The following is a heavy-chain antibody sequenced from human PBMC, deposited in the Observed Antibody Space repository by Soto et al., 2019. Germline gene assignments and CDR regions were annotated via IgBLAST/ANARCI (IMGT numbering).Heavy chain of an antibody. CDR3: ARKTSNWFDP. J-gene: IGHJ5*02. CDR2: IWYDGSNK. V-gene: IGHV3-33*01. CDR1: RFTVSSYD. Sequence: QVQLVESGGGVVQPGRSLRLSCAAARFTVSSYDMHWVRQAPAKGLEWVALIWYDGSNKYYADSVKGRFTISRDNSKNMLYLQMNSLRAEDTAVYYCARKTSNWFDPWGQGTLVTVSS.